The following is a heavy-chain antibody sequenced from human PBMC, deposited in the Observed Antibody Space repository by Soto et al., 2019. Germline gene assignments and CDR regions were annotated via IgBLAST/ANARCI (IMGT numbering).Heavy chain of an antibody. J-gene: IGHJ5*02. D-gene: IGHD6-19*01. Sequence: SETLSLTCTVSGGSISSSSYYWGWIRQPPGKGMEWIGSINHSGSTNYNPSLKSRVTISVDTSKNQFSLKLSSVTAADTAVYYCARGKSGGNIAVAGPEEYNWFDPWGQGTLVTVSS. CDR1: GGSISSSSYY. V-gene: IGHV4-39*01. CDR2: INHSGST. CDR3: ARGKSGGNIAVAGPEEYNWFDP.